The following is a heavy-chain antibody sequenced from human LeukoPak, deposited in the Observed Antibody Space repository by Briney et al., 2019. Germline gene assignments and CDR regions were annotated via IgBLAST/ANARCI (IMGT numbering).Heavy chain of an antibody. CDR3: ATGCLGEGGMDV. CDR2: ISGSGGST. J-gene: IGHJ6*02. CDR1: GFTFSSYA. V-gene: IGHV3-23*01. Sequence: PGGSLRLSCAASGFTFSSYAMSWVRQAPGKGLEWVSAISGSGGSTYYADSVKGRFTISRDNSKNTLYLQMNSLRAEDTAVYYCATGCLGEGGMDVWGQGTTVTVSS. D-gene: IGHD2-15*01.